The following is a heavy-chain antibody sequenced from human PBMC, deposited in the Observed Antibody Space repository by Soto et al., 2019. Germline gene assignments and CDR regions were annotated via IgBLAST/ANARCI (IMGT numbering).Heavy chain of an antibody. D-gene: IGHD3-3*01. CDR2: ISPNSGRP. CDR3: VRQYYDFWTDYPDFDS. V-gene: IGHV1-18*04. Sequence: VASVKVSCKASGYTFTKYDISWVRQAPGQGLEWLGLISPNSGRPSYAQKFEGRVTMTTDTSTTTAYLELRSLRSDDTAVYYCVRQYYDFWTDYPDFDSWGPGTLVTVSS. CDR1: GYTFTKYD. J-gene: IGHJ4*02.